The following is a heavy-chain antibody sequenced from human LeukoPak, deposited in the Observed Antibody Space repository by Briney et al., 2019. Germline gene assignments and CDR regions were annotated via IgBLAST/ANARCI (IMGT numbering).Heavy chain of an antibody. CDR3: ARDSRGSSSLYYFDY. V-gene: IGHV1-46*01. CDR2: INPSGGST. CDR1: GYTFASYY. J-gene: IGHJ4*02. Sequence: ASVKVSCKASGYTFASYYMHWVRQAPGQGLEWMGIINPSGGSTSYAQKFQGRVTMTRDTSTSTVYMELSSLRSEDTAVYYCARDSRGSSSLYYFDYWGQGTLVTVSS. D-gene: IGHD6-6*01.